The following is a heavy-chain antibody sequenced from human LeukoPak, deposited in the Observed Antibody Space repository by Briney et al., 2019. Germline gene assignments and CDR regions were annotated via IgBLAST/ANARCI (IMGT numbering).Heavy chain of an antibody. CDR1: GGSLSSYY. Sequence: PSETLSLTCTVSGGSLSSYYWSWIRQPPGKGLEWIGYIYYSGSTNYNPSLKSRVTISVDTSKNQFSLKLSSVTAADTAVYYCARLGRVNAFDIWGQGTMVTVSS. V-gene: IGHV4-59*01. D-gene: IGHD3-10*01. CDR3: ARLGRVNAFDI. CDR2: IYYSGST. J-gene: IGHJ3*02.